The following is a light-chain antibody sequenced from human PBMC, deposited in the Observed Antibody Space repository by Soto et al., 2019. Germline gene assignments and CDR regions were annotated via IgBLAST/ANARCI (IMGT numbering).Light chain of an antibody. J-gene: IGKJ1*01. Sequence: AIRMTQSPSSFSASTGDRVTITCRASQGISSYLAWYQQXXXXAPKLLIYAASTLQSGVPSRFXXXGXGXXXXLTISCLQSEDFATYYCQQYYSYPWTFGQGTKVEIK. CDR2: AAS. CDR1: QGISSY. V-gene: IGKV1-8*01. CDR3: QQYYSYPWT.